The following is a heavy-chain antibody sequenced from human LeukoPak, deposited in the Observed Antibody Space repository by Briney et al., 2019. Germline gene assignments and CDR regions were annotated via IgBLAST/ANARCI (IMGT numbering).Heavy chain of an antibody. Sequence: SETLSLTCTVSGGSISSGGYYWSWIRQPPGKGLEWIGYIYHSGSTYYNPSLKSRVTISVDRSKNQFSLKLSSVTAADTAVYYCARASYDFWSGIDYWGQGTLVTVSS. J-gene: IGHJ4*02. V-gene: IGHV4-30-2*01. CDR3: ARASYDFWSGIDY. CDR1: GGSISSGGYY. D-gene: IGHD3-3*01. CDR2: IYHSGST.